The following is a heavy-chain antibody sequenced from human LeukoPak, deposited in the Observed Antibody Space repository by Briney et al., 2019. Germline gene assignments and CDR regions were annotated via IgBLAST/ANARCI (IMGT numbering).Heavy chain of an antibody. CDR1: GFTFSGYE. D-gene: IGHD3-22*01. V-gene: IGHV3-48*03. Sequence: QTGGSLRLSCAASGFTFSGYEMNWVRQAPGKGLEWVSYISISGTNMLYADSVKGRSTISRDNSRTSLYLQMSSLRAEDTAVYYCARGGGSAYHYNAFDIWGLGTMVTVSS. CDR2: ISISGTNM. J-gene: IGHJ3*02. CDR3: ARGGGSAYHYNAFDI.